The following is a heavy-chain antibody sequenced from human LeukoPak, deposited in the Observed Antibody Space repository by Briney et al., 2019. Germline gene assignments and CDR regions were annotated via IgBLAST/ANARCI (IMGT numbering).Heavy chain of an antibody. CDR3: ARDSYYYDSSGYSAPHFDY. J-gene: IGHJ4*02. Sequence: PSETLSLTCTVSGGSISSYYWSWIRQPAGKGLEWIGRIYTSGSTNYNPSLKSRVIMSVDTSKNQFSLKLSSVTAADTAVYYCARDSYYYDSSGYSAPHFDYWGQGTLVTVSS. CDR1: GGSISSYY. CDR2: IYTSGST. D-gene: IGHD3-22*01. V-gene: IGHV4-4*07.